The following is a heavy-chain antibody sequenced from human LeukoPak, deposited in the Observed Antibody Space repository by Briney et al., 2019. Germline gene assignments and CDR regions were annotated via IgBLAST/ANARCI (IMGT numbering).Heavy chain of an antibody. D-gene: IGHD6-19*01. CDR1: GFTFSSYE. CDR2: ISSGSDII. Sequence: GGSLRLSCAASGFTFSSYEMNWIRQAPGKGREGGSYISSGSDIIYYAGSVKGRFPISRDNTRNSLYLHMTSLRAEDTAVYYCAPKVAGTTHFSYWGQGSLVTVSS. CDR3: APKVAGTTHFSY. J-gene: IGHJ4*02. V-gene: IGHV3-48*03.